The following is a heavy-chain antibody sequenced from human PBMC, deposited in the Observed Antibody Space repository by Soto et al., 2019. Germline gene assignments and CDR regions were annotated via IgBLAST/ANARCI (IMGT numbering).Heavy chain of an antibody. CDR3: AREEEVTGHFDY. J-gene: IGHJ4*02. V-gene: IGHV1-46*01. CDR1: GYTFTINC. CDR2: INPSGGST. D-gene: IGHD3-9*01. Sequence: ASVKVTCNASGYTFTINCIRLNRQPPAQGLERMGIINPSGGSTSYEQKFQGRVTMTRDTYTSTVYMKLSSLRSEDTAVYYCAREEEVTGHFDYWGQGTLVTVSS.